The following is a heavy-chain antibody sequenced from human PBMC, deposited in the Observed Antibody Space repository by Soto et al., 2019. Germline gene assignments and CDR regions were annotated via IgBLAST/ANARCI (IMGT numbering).Heavy chain of an antibody. CDR2: INHSGST. D-gene: IGHD2-2*01. V-gene: IGHV4-34*01. Sequence: QVQLQQWGAGLLKPSETLSLTCAFYGGSFSGYYWSWIRQPPGKGLEWIGEINHSGSTNYNPSIKSRVTISVDTSKNQFSLKLNSVTAADTAVYYCARGHCSSTSCSTHTYYYYMDFWGKGTTVTVSS. J-gene: IGHJ6*03. CDR1: GGSFSGYY. CDR3: ARGHCSSTSCSTHTYYYYMDF.